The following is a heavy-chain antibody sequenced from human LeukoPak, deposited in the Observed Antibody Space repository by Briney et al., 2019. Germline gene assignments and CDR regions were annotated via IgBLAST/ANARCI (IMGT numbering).Heavy chain of an antibody. J-gene: IGHJ4*02. D-gene: IGHD5-18*01. CDR2: INPNSGGT. Sequence: ASVKVSCKASGYTFTGYYMHWVRQAPGQGLEWMGWINPNSGGTNYAQKFQGRVTMTRDTSISTAYMELSRLRSDDTDVYYCATTPDTAMVSELDYWGQGTLVTVSS. CDR3: ATTPDTAMVSELDY. CDR1: GYTFTGYY. V-gene: IGHV1-2*02.